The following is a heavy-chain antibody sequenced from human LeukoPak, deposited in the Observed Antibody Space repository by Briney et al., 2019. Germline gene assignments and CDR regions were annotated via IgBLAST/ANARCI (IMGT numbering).Heavy chain of an antibody. CDR1: GFTVSSNY. D-gene: IGHD6-19*01. Sequence: GWSLRLSCAASGFTVSSNYMSWVRQAPGKGLEWVSVIYAGISTYYADSAKGRFTISRDNSKNTLYLQMNSLRAEDTAVYYCTKGRAGGYHYYGMDVWGQGTTVTVSS. CDR3: TKGRAGGYHYYGMDV. V-gene: IGHV3-53*01. J-gene: IGHJ6*02. CDR2: IYAGIST.